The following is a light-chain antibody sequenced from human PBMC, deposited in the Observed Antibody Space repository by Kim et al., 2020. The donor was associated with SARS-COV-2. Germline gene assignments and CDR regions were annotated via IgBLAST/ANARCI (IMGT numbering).Light chain of an antibody. CDR1: QSINIW. CDR2: KAS. V-gene: IGKV1-5*03. J-gene: IGKJ1*01. CDR3: QHYSSYSSWT. Sequence: SIGARVTITCRASQSINIWLAWYQQKPGKAPNLLISKASSLESGVPSRFSGSGSGTDFTLTISSLQPDDFATYFCQHYSSYSSWTFGQGTKVDIK.